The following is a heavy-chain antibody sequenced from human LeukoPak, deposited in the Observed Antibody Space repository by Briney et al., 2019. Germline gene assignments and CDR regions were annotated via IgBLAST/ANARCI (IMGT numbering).Heavy chain of an antibody. D-gene: IGHD3-16*02. V-gene: IGHV3-30*04. CDR3: TTGPYYDYVWGSYRSPWGIDY. CDR2: ISYDGSNE. CDR1: GFTFSSYF. Sequence: GGSLRLSCVVSGFTFSSYFMHWVRQAPGKGLGWVAIISYDGSNEYYADSVKGRFTISRDNSKNTLYLQMNSLKTEDTAVYYCTTGPYYDYVWGSYRSPWGIDYWGQGTLVTVSS. J-gene: IGHJ4*02.